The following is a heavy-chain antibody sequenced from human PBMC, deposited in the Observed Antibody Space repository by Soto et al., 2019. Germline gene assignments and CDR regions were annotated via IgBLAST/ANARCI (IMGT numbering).Heavy chain of an antibody. D-gene: IGHD4-17*01. V-gene: IGHV1-69*04. CDR3: AGDPAYYGDYNNWFDP. CDR2: IIPILGIA. J-gene: IGHJ5*02. Sequence: ASVKVSCKASGGTFSSYTISWVRQAPGQGLEWMGRIIPILGIANYAQKFQGRVTITADKSTSTAYMELSSLRSEDTAVYYCAGDPAYYGDYNNWFDPWGQGTLVTVSS. CDR1: GGTFSSYT.